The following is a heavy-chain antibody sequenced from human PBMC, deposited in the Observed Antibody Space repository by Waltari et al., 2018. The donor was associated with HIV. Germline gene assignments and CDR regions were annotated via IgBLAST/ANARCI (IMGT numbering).Heavy chain of an antibody. D-gene: IGHD5-18*01. CDR1: GGSFSGYY. CDR3: AREDSGGAAMVD. Sequence: QVQLQQWGAGLLKPSETLSLPCAVYGGSFSGYYWSWIRQPPGKGLEWIGEINHSGSTNYNPSLKSRVTISVDTSKNQFSLKLSSVTAADTAVYYCAREDSGGAAMVDWGQGTLVTVSS. V-gene: IGHV4-34*01. J-gene: IGHJ4*02. CDR2: INHSGST.